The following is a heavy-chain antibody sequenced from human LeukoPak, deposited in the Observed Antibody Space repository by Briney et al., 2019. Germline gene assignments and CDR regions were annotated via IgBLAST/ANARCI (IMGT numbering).Heavy chain of an antibody. CDR3: TLGAVDF. J-gene: IGHJ4*02. D-gene: IGHD3-16*01. V-gene: IGHV3-7*01. CDR2: IKPDGSET. CDR1: GFTFSTLW. Sequence: GGSLRLSCAASGFTFSTLWMTWARQAPGKGLEWVANIKPDGSETNYVDSVKGRFTISRDNAKSSLYLQMDSLRVEDTAVYYCTLGAVDFWGPGTLVTVSS.